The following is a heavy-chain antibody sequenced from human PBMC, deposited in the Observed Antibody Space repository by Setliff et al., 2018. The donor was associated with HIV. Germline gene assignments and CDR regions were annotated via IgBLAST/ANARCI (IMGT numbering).Heavy chain of an antibody. CDR2: IDWDDDK. CDR1: GFSLGTHGLS. CDR3: ARGGAVSADFDS. D-gene: IGHD3-16*01. V-gene: IGHV2-70*02. J-gene: IGHJ5*01. Sequence: SGPTLVNPTQTLTLTCTVSGFSLGTHGLSLNWIRQPPGKALEWLTRIDWDDDKYYSTSLKSRLTISVDTSKNQFSLSLSSVTAADTAVYFCARGGAVSADFDSWGQGTLVTVSS.